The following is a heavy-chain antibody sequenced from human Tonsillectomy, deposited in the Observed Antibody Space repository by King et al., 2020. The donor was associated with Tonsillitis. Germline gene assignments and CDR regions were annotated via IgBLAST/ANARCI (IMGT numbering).Heavy chain of an antibody. CDR2: ISTSSSYT. J-gene: IGHJ6*02. CDR3: AGERGRLELLNVMEV. D-gene: IGHD1-7*01. CDR1: GFTFSDYY. Sequence: VQLVESGGGLVKPGGSLRLSCAASGFTFSDYYMTWIRQAPGKGLEWVSSISTSSSYTNYADSVKGRLTISRDNAKNSLNLQMNSLRAEDTAVYYCAGERGRLELLNVMEVWGQGTAVTVSS. V-gene: IGHV3-11*06.